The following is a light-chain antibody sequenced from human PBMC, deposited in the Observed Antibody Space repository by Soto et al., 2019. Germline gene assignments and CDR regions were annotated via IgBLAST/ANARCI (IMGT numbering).Light chain of an antibody. Sequence: EIVMTQSPATLSVSPGEGATLSCRASQSVSSKLAWYRQKPGQAPRLLIYGASIRATGIPARFSGSGSGTEFTLTISSLQPEDVATYYCQKYNSAPSFGGGTKVDIK. CDR2: GAS. CDR3: QKYNSAPS. V-gene: IGKV3-15*01. J-gene: IGKJ4*01. CDR1: QSVSSK.